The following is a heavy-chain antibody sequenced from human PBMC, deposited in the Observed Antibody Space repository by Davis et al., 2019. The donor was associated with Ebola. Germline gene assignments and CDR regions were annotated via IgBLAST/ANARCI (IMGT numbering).Heavy chain of an antibody. D-gene: IGHD1-1*01. V-gene: IGHV3-7*01. J-gene: IGHJ4*02. CDR3: ARDNEYFDY. Sequence: GESLKISCAASGFTSSSYWMSWVRQAPGKGLEWVANIKQDGSEKYYVDSVKGRFTISRDNAKNSLYLQMNSLRAEDTAVYYCARDNEYFDYWGQGTLVTVSS. CDR2: IKQDGSEK. CDR1: GFTSSSYW.